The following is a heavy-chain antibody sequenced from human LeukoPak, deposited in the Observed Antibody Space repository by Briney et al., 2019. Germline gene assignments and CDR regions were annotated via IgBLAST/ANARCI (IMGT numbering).Heavy chain of an antibody. J-gene: IGHJ5*02. V-gene: IGHV4-38-2*02. D-gene: IGHD3-3*01. CDR3: AREAASATIFGVVITQNNWFDP. Sequence: SETLSLTCTVSGGSISSYYWGWIRQPPGKGLEWVGSIYHSGSTYYNPSLKSRVTISVDTSKNQFSLKLSSVTAADTAVYYCAREAASATIFGVVITQNNWFDPWGQGTLVTVSS. CDR2: IYHSGST. CDR1: GGSISSYY.